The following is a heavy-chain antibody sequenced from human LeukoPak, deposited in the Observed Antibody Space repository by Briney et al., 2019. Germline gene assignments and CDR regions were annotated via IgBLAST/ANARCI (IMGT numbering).Heavy chain of an antibody. CDR3: VRGGFSLDY. V-gene: IGHV3-7*01. D-gene: IGHD3-10*01. CDR2: INEDGGEK. Sequence: GGSLRLSCAASGFTFNTYWMSWVRPAPGKGLEWVGNINEDGGEKYYVDSVKGRIIISRDNARNSLYLQMNSPSAEDTAVYYCVRGGFSLDYWGQGTLVTVSS. CDR1: GFTFNTYW. J-gene: IGHJ4*02.